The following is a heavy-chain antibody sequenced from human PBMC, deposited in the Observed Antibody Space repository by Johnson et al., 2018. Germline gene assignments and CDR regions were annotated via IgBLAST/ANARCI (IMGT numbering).Heavy chain of an antibody. D-gene: IGHD2/OR15-2a*01. Sequence: EVQLVESGGGLVQPGRSLRLSCAASGFPFADYAMHWVRHVPGKGLEWVAGMSWNSENIGFAVSVKVRLTISRANSKNTMYLQMASRGAEDTAVHFCARDQYSDSTYYYGMGVWGQGTTVTVSS. J-gene: IGHJ6*02. CDR2: MSWNSENI. CDR3: ARDQYSDSTYYYGMGV. CDR1: GFPFADYA. V-gene: IGHV3-9*01.